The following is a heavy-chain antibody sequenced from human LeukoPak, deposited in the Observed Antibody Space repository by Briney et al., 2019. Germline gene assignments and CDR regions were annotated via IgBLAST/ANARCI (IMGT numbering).Heavy chain of an antibody. CDR3: ARDRDRYCSGGSCYPTDY. V-gene: IGHV3-7*01. J-gene: IGHJ4*02. D-gene: IGHD2-15*01. CDR1: GFMFSSNW. Sequence: SGGSLRLSCAASGFMFSSNWMSWVRLAPGKGLEWVANIKEDGTETYYVDSVKGRFTISRDNAKNSLYLQMNSLRAEDTAVYYCARDRDRYCSGGSCYPTDYWGQGTLVTVSS. CDR2: IKEDGTET.